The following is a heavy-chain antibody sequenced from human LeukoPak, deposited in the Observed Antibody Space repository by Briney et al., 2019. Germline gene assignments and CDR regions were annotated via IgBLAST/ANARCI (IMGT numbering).Heavy chain of an antibody. CDR2: ISGSGGST. CDR3: VRGYSSGYRLDY. CDR1: GFTFSSYA. D-gene: IGHD6-19*01. J-gene: IGHJ4*02. V-gene: IGHV3-23*01. Sequence: GGSLRLSCAASGFTFSSYAMSWVRQAPGKGLEWVSAISGSGGSTYYADSVKGRFTISRDNAKKTLFLQMNSLRAEDTAVCYCVRGYSSGYRLDYWGQGALVTVSS.